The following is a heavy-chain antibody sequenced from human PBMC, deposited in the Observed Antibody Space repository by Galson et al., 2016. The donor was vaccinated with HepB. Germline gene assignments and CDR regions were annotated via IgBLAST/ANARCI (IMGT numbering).Heavy chain of an antibody. D-gene: IGHD4-17*01. CDR3: ALGRYGDGNGMDV. J-gene: IGHJ6*02. Sequence: SETLSLTCSVSGDSASTWIYFWAWTRQPPGKGLEWLASVYPDGRTYYNPSVRSRASIFVDRSKDQFSLSLRSVTATDTAMYYCALGRYGDGNGMDVWGQGTTLTVSS. CDR2: VYPDGRT. V-gene: IGHV4-39*01. CDR1: GDSASTWIYF.